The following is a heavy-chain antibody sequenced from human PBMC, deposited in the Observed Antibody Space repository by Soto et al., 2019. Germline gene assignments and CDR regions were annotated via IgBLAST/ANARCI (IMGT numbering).Heavy chain of an antibody. D-gene: IGHD2-2*01. CDR1: GYSFTSYW. CDR2: IDPSDSYT. Sequence: GESMKISCKGSGYSFTSYWSSWVRKMLGKGLEWMGRIDPSDSYTNYSPSFQGHVTISADKSISTAYLQWSSLKASDTAMYYCARLSPIVVVPAAIPSADYWGQGTLVTVSS. J-gene: IGHJ4*02. V-gene: IGHV5-10-1*01. CDR3: ARLSPIVVVPAAIPSADY.